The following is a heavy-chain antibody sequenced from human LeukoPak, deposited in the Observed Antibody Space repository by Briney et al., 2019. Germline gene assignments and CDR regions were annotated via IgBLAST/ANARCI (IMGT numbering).Heavy chain of an antibody. D-gene: IGHD3-10*01. J-gene: IGHJ4*02. CDR2: IKSKTDGGTT. CDR3: TTEGIYYGSGSYSRGTFDY. CDR1: GFTFSNAW. Sequence: SGGSLRLSCAASGFTFSNAWMSWVRQAPGKGLEWVGRIKSKTDGGTTDYAAPVKGRFTISGDDSKNTLYLQMNSLKTEDTAVYYCTTEGIYYGSGSYSRGTFDYWGQGTLVTVSS. V-gene: IGHV3-15*01.